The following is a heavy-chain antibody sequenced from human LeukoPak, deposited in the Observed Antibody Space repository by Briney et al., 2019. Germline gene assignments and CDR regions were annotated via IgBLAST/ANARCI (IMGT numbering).Heavy chain of an antibody. CDR3: ARDSTPTYYSGTYYFEY. Sequence: ASVKVSCKASGYTFASYYMHWVRQAPGQGLEWMGTINPSGGSTTYAQKFQGRVTMTRDTSTSTVYVELSSLRSEDTAVYYCARDSTPTYYSGTYYFEYWGQGTLVTVSS. J-gene: IGHJ4*02. CDR2: INPSGGST. D-gene: IGHD1-26*01. V-gene: IGHV1-46*01. CDR1: GYTFASYY.